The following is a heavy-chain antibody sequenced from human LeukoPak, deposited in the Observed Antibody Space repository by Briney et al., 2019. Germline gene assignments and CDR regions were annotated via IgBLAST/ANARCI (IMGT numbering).Heavy chain of an antibody. CDR1: DDSITIYY. D-gene: IGHD1-26*01. V-gene: IGHV4-59*01. CDR2: IDHTGTT. CDR3: AGGALWV. J-gene: IGHJ4*02. Sequence: SETLSLTCSVSDDSITIYYWTWIRQPPGKGLEWIGYIDHTGTTNYDPSLNSRVTISRDTSKNHFSLQLSSVTAADTAVYYCAGGALWVWGQGTLVTVSS.